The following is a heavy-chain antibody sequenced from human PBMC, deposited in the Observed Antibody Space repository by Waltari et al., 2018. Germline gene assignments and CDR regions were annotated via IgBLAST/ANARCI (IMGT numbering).Heavy chain of an antibody. CDR2: IIPIFGTA. CDR3: ATATGYCSSTSCLNWFDP. CDR1: GGTFSSYA. J-gene: IGHJ5*02. V-gene: IGHV1-69*06. Sequence: QVQLVQSGAEVKKPGSSVKVSCKASGGTFSSYAISWVRQAPGQGLEWMGGIIPIFGTANYAQKFQGRVTMTEDTSTDTAYMELSSLRSEDTAVYYCATATGYCSSTSCLNWFDPWGQGTLVTVSS. D-gene: IGHD2-2*01.